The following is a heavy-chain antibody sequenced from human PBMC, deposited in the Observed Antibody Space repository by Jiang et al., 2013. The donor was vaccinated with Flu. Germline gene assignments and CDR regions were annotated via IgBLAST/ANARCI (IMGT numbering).Heavy chain of an antibody. CDR2: IYYSGST. J-gene: IGHJ3*02. V-gene: IGHV4-59*13. CDR3: ARDSGDAYSSAWYSGDAFDI. CDR1: GGSISSYY. Sequence: LLKPSETLSLTCSVSGGSISSYYWSWIRQTPGKGLEWIGYIYYSGSTNYNPSLKSRVTISVDTSKNQFSLKLRSVTAGDTAIYYCARDSGDAYSSAWYSGDAFDIWGQGTMVTVSS. D-gene: IGHD6-19*01.